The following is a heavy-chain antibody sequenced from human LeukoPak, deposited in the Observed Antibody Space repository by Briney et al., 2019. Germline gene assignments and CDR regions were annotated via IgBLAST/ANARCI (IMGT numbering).Heavy chain of an antibody. Sequence: GGSLRLSCAASGFAFSSDWMSWVRQAPGKGLEWVGRIKSKTSGGTTDYAAPVKGRFTISRDDSKNMLYLQMDSLKTEDTAVYYCTVIQGWGLGSYYVDYWGQGTLVTVSS. CDR3: TVIQGWGLGSYYVDY. D-gene: IGHD3-10*01. V-gene: IGHV3-15*01. J-gene: IGHJ4*02. CDR1: GFAFSSDW. CDR2: IKSKTSGGTT.